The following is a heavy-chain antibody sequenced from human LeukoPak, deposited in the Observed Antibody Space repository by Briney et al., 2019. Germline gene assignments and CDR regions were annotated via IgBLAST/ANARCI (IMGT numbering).Heavy chain of an antibody. V-gene: IGHV4-39*01. J-gene: IGHJ5*02. D-gene: IGHD3-9*01. CDR3: ARHVDSYYDILTGYYS. Sequence: SETLSLTCTVSGGSISSSSYYWGWIRQPPGKGLEWIGSIYYSGSTYYNPSLKSRVTISVDTSRNQFSLKLSSVTAADTAVYYCARHVDSYYDILTGYYSWGQGTLVTVSS. CDR1: GGSISSSSYY. CDR2: IYYSGST.